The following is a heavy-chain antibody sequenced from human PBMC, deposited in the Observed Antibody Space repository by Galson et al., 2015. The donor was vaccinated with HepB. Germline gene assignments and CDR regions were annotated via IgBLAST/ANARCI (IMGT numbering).Heavy chain of an antibody. Sequence: SLRLSCAASGFTFSGSAIHWVRQTSGKGLEWVARIKSKGSNYETEYVESVEGRFTISRDDSKNTAYLHMNSLKTEDTAIYYCTRLGDFSGYSSRWGQGTLVTVSS. D-gene: IGHD6-13*01. CDR1: GFTFSGSA. CDR3: TRLGDFSGYSSR. V-gene: IGHV3-73*01. CDR2: IKSKGSNYET. J-gene: IGHJ4*02.